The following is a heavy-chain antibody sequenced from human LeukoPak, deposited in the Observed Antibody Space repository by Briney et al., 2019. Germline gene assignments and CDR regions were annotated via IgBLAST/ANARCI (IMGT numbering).Heavy chain of an antibody. V-gene: IGHV4-4*07. CDR3: ARDLRYSSGLNWFDP. CDR2: IYTSGST. Sequence: SETLSLTCTVSGGSISSYYWSWIRQPAGKGLEWIGRIYTSGSTNYNPSLKSRVTMSVDTSKNQFSLKLSSVTAADTAVYYCARDLRYSSGLNWFDPWGQGTLVTVSS. J-gene: IGHJ5*02. CDR1: GGSISSYY. D-gene: IGHD6-19*01.